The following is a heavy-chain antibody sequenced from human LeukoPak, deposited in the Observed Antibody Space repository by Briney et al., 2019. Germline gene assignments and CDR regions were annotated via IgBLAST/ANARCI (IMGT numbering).Heavy chain of an antibody. V-gene: IGHV4-61*02. CDR3: ARAGLTGVEGLNFDY. Sequence: SSETLSLTCAVSGGSISSGSYYWSWIRQPAGKGLEWIGRIYTSGSTNYNPSLKSRVTISVDTSKNQFSLKLSSVTAADTAVYYCARAGLTGVEGLNFDYWGQGTLVTVSS. CDR2: IYTSGST. CDR1: GGSISSGSYY. J-gene: IGHJ4*02. D-gene: IGHD7-27*01.